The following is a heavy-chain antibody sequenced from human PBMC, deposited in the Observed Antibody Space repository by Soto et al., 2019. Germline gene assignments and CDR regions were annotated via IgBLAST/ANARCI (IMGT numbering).Heavy chain of an antibody. CDR3: ARQGRDPYYYYYYGMDV. CDR2: IIPVFGTA. Sequence: QVQLVQSGAEVKEPGSSVKVSCKASGGTFSSYAISWVRQAPGQGLEWMGGIIPVFGTANYAQKFQGRVTTTADESTSTAYMELSSLRSEDTAVYYCARQGRDPYYYYYYGMDVWGPGTTVTVSS. CDR1: GGTFSSYA. J-gene: IGHJ6*02. V-gene: IGHV1-69*01.